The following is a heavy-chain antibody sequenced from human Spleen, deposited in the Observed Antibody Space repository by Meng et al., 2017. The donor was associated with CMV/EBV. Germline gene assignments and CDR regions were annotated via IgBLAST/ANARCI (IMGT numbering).Heavy chain of an antibody. CDR3: ASNKLLGYCSSTSCPSSGNYYYYGMDV. D-gene: IGHD2-2*01. CDR2: ISSRSGYI. J-gene: IGHJ6*02. Sequence: GGSLRLSCAASGFTFSIFSMHWVRQAPGKGPEWVASISSRSGYIYYADSVKGRFTISRDNAKNSLYLQMNSLRAEDTAVYYCASNKLLGYCSSTSCPSSGNYYYYGMDVWGQGTTVTVSS. V-gene: IGHV3-21*01. CDR1: GFTFSIFS.